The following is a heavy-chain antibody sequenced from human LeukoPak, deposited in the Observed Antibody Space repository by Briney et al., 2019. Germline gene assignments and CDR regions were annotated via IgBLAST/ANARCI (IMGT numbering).Heavy chain of an antibody. CDR3: ARVWSGSYYHLFDY. CDR2: IKQDGSEK. J-gene: IGHJ4*02. D-gene: IGHD1-26*01. Sequence: GGSLRLSCAASGFTFSNAWMSWVRQAPGKGLEWVANIKQDGSEKYYVDSVKGRFTISRDNAKNSLYLQMNSLRAEDTAVYYCARVWSGSYYHLFDYWGQGTLVTVSS. CDR1: GFTFSNAW. V-gene: IGHV3-7*01.